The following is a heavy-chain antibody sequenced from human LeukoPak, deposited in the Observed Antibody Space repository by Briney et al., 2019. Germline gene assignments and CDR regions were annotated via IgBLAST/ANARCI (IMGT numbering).Heavy chain of an antibody. CDR2: IKQDGGGT. J-gene: IGHJ4*02. CDR1: GFTFSSYW. D-gene: IGHD3-3*01. V-gene: IGHV3-7*04. Sequence: GGSLRLSCAASGFTFSSYWMSWVRQAPGKGLESVANIKQDGGGTYYVDSVKGRFTASRDNAKNSLYLQMNSLRAEDTAVYYCARVFNFWSGYYRDSWGQGTLVTVSS. CDR3: ARVFNFWSGYYRDS.